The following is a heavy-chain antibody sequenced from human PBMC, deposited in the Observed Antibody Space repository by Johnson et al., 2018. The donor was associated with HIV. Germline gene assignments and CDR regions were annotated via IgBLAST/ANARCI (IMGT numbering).Heavy chain of an antibody. CDR3: AKDPGGGSYPNDAFDI. J-gene: IGHJ3*02. CDR2: ISYDGSNK. D-gene: IGHD1-26*01. V-gene: IGHV3-30*18. CDR1: GFTFYSYG. Sequence: QVQLVESGGGLVRPGGSLRLSCAASGFTFYSYGMHWVRQAPGKGLEWVAVISYDGSNKYYADSLKGRFTISRDNSKNTLYLQMNSLRAEDTAVYYCAKDPGGGSYPNDAFDIWGQGTMVTVSS.